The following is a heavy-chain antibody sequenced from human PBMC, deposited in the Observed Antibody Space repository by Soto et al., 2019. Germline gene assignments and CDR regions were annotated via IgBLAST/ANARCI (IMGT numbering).Heavy chain of an antibody. CDR3: ASYQDTYYYPFPH. V-gene: IGHV3-30-3*01. CDR2: ISYDGSNK. J-gene: IGHJ1*01. D-gene: IGHD3-10*01. CDR1: GFTFSSYA. Sequence: QVQLVESGGGVVQPGRSLRLSCAASGFTFSSYAMHWVRQAPGKGLEWVAVISYDGSNKYYADSVQGRFTISRDNSKNTLYLQKNSLRAEDTAVYYCASYQDTYYYPFPHWGQGTLVTVSS.